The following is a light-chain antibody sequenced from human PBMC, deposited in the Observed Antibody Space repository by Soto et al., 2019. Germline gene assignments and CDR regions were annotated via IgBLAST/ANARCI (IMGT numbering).Light chain of an antibody. CDR2: GNI. CDR3: QTYDTGVSGSI. CDR1: NSNIGAGYD. J-gene: IGLJ2*01. V-gene: IGLV1-40*01. Sequence: QSVLTQPPSVSGAPGQRVAISCAGTNSNIGAGYDVHGYQLFPGTAPKLLIFGNINRPLGVPDRFSGSKSGTSASLAITDLQAEDEGDYYCQTYDTGVSGSIFGGGTKVTVL.